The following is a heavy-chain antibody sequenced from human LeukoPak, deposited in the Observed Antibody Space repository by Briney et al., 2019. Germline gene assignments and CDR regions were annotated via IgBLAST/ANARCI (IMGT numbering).Heavy chain of an antibody. CDR3: ARDEHQFYHASSGRFDY. CDR2: IKQDGSEK. D-gene: IGHD3-22*01. CDR1: GFTFRYYW. V-gene: IGHV3-7*04. Sequence: GGPVRLSCAASGFTFRYYWMGWVRQAPGKGRKCVANIKQDGSEKYYVDSVKGRFTISRDNAKNSLYLQMNSMRAEDTAVYYCARDEHQFYHASSGRFDYWGQGILVTVSS. J-gene: IGHJ4*02.